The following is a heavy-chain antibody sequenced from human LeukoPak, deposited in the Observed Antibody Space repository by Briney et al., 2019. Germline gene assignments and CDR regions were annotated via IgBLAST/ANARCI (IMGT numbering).Heavy chain of an antibody. Sequence: GGSLRLSCAASGFTFTNYPVHWVRQAPGKGLEWVTVISYDGTTKYYADSVKGRFTISRDNSKNTLYLQMNSLRAEDTAVYYCARGGSYLSAFNIWGQGTMVTVSS. CDR2: ISYDGTTK. D-gene: IGHD1-26*01. CDR1: GFTFTNYP. J-gene: IGHJ3*02. V-gene: IGHV3-30*14. CDR3: ARGGSYLSAFNI.